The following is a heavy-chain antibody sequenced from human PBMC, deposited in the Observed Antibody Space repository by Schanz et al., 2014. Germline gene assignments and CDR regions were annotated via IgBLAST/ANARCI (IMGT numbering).Heavy chain of an antibody. CDR1: GFTFSSYG. Sequence: VQLVESGGGVVQPGRSLRLSCAASGFTFSSYGMHWVRQVPGKGLEWVAVVCYDGSKKYYADSVKGRFTISRDNSKNTLYLQMDTLRVEDTAMFYCARDMTIAPAWGQGTLVTVSS. V-gene: IGHV3-30*03. J-gene: IGHJ5*02. CDR2: VCYDGSKK. CDR3: ARDMTIAPA. D-gene: IGHD6-13*01.